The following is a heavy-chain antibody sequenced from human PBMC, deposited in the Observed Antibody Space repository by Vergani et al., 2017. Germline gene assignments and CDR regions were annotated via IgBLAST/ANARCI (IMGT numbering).Heavy chain of an antibody. CDR1: GFTFSSYA. J-gene: IGHJ4*02. D-gene: IGHD2-15*01. V-gene: IGHV3-30*01. CDR2: ISYDGSNK. CDR3: ARSSDCSGGSCYRYYFDY. Sequence: QVQLVESGGGVVQPGRSLRLSCAASGFTFSSYAMHWVRQAPGKGLEWVAVISYDGSNKYYADSVKGRFTISRENSKNTLYLQMNSRRAEDTAVYYCARSSDCSGGSCYRYYFDYWGQGTLVTVSS.